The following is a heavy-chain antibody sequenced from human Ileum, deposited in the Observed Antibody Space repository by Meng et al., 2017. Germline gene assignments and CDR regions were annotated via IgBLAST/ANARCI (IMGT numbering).Heavy chain of an antibody. Sequence: GESLKISCAASGFTFRNYGMHWVRQAPGKGLEWVAVIWYDGNRKYYADSVKVRFTVSRDMSNNMLYLEMNSLRVEDTALYYCARDDDTSVHYGRNWFDPRGQGILVTGSS. CDR2: IWYDGNRK. V-gene: IGHV3-33*01. J-gene: IGHJ5*02. D-gene: IGHD3-22*01. CDR1: GFTFRNYG. CDR3: ARDDDTSVHYGRNWFDP.